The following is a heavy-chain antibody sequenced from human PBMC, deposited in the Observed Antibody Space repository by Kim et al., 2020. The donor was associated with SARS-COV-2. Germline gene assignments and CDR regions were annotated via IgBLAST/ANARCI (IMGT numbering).Heavy chain of an antibody. CDR3: ARDVLRDTAMVHYYYYGMDV. Sequence: ASVKVSCKASGYTFTSYGISWVRQAPGQGLEWMGWISAYNGNTNYAQKLQGRVTMTTDTSTSTAYMELRSLRSDDTAVYYCARDVLRDTAMVHYYYYGMDVWGQGTTVTVSS. J-gene: IGHJ6*02. V-gene: IGHV1-18*01. CDR2: ISAYNGNT. CDR1: GYTFTSYG. D-gene: IGHD5-18*01.